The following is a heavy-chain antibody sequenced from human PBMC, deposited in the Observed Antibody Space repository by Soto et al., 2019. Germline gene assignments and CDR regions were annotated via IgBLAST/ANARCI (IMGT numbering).Heavy chain of an antibody. V-gene: IGHV3-21*06. CDR3: ARDSDCHSTSCFFPPHV. CDR1: GFTFSDEN. CDR2: ISGGGSYI. Sequence: QLVESGGGLVKPGGSLRLSCSASGFTFSDENMSWVRQVPGKGLEWVSGISGGGSYIFYADSVQGRFSISRDNPKNSLFLEMNSLRVEEPAVYYCARDSDCHSTSCFFPPHVWGQGTTVTVSS. D-gene: IGHD2-2*01. J-gene: IGHJ6*02.